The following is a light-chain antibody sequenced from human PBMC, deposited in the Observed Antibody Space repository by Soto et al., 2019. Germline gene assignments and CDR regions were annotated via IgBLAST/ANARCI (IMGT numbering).Light chain of an antibody. CDR1: SSDVGGYNY. CDR3: SSYTTTTTLGV. CDR2: EVS. Sequence: QSALTQPASVSGSPGQSITLSCSGTSSDVGGYNYVYWYQQHPGKAPKLMIYEVSNRPSGVSNRFSGSKSGNTASLTISGLQADDEADYYCSSYTTTTTLGVFGGGTKLTVL. V-gene: IGLV2-14*01. J-gene: IGLJ2*01.